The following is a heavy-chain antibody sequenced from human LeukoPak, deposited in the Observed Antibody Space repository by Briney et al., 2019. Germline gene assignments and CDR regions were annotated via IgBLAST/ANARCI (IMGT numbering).Heavy chain of an antibody. J-gene: IGHJ5*02. CDR3: AREPAAAGKNWFDP. Sequence: XLXXXXSGFTXSSYSXNWVRQAPGKXXEWVSYISGSSATIYYVDSVKGRFTISRDNAKNSLYLQMNSLRAEDTAVYYCAREPAAAGKNWFDPWGQGTLVTVSS. CDR2: ISGSSATI. CDR1: GFTXSSYS. D-gene: IGHD6-25*01. V-gene: IGHV3-48*04.